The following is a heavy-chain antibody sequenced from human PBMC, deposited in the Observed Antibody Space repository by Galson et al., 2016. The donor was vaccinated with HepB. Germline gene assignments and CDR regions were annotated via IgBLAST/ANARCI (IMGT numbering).Heavy chain of an antibody. CDR3: ARAGGWLQQDCDY. V-gene: IGHV3-74*01. CDR2: INGFGFST. J-gene: IGHJ4*02. D-gene: IGHD5-24*01. Sequence: SLRLSCAASGFTFSRFWIHWVRQVPGKGLVWVSRINGFGFSTSYADSVKGRFTISRDDAKNTVYLQMNSLRAEDTAVYYCARAGGWLQQDCDYWGQGTLVTVSS. CDR1: GFTFSRFW.